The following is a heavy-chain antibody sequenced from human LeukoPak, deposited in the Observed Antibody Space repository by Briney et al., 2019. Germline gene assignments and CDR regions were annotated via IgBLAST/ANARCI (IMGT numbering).Heavy chain of an antibody. V-gene: IGHV3-21*01. CDR3: ARGARIAAAAWRWFDP. D-gene: IGHD6-13*01. CDR2: ISGSGSYI. Sequence: GGSLRLSCAASGFTFSSYSMNWIRQAPGKGLEWVSSISGSGSYIFYADSVKGRFTISRDNAKNSLYLEMNSLRAEDTAVYYCARGARIAAAAWRWFDPWGQGILVTVSS. CDR1: GFTFSSYS. J-gene: IGHJ5*02.